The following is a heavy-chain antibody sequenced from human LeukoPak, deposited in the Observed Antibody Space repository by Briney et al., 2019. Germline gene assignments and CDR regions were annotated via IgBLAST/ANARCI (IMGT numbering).Heavy chain of an antibody. CDR3: ARFRTWGDKAFDY. CDR1: GFIFSSYW. Sequence: SGGSLRLSCAASGFIFSSYWMHWVRQAPGKGLVWVSRINSDGSSTSYADSVKGRFTISRDNAKNTLYLQMNSLRAEDTAVYYCARFRTWGDKAFDYWGQGTLVTVSS. CDR2: INSDGSST. D-gene: IGHD2-21*02. J-gene: IGHJ4*02. V-gene: IGHV3-74*01.